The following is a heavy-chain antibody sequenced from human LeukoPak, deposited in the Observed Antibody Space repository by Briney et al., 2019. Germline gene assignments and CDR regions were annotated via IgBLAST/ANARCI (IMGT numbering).Heavy chain of an antibody. CDR1: DYRFTSYW. J-gene: IGHJ4*02. CDR2: IDPSDSYT. D-gene: IGHD2-15*01. Sequence: GESLQISCKGSDYRFTSYWISWVRQVPGKGLEWMGRIDPSDSYTNYSPSFQGYVTISADKSISTAYLQWSSLKASDTAMYYCARLCSGGSCYSDFDYWGQGTLVTVSS. V-gene: IGHV5-10-1*01. CDR3: ARLCSGGSCYSDFDY.